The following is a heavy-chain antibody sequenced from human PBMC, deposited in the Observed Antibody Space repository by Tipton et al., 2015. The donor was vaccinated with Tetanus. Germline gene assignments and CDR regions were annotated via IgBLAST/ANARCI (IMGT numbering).Heavy chain of an antibody. J-gene: IGHJ4*02. D-gene: IGHD1-1*01. CDR1: GYNFVNFG. CDR2: ISAYNGKT. Sequence: QLVQSGSEMKEPGASVKVSCKASGYNFVNFGITWVRQAPGQGLEWVGWISAYNGKTKYAQKLQGRVTMTTDRSASTAYMDLRRLRPDDTAVYYCARANNEFPKKGPFDSWGQGSLVIVSS. V-gene: IGHV1-18*01. CDR3: ARANNEFPKKGPFDS.